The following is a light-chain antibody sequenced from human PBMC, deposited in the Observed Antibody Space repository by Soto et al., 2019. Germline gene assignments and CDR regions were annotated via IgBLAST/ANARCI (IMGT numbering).Light chain of an antibody. CDR3: QQSNGYWT. V-gene: IGKV1-5*03. J-gene: IGKJ1*01. Sequence: DIQMTQSPSTLSASVGDRVTITCRASQSISDSLAWYQQKPGKAPKLLIYEASNLKSGVPSRFSGSGSGTEYPLTISSLQHDDFASYYCQQSNGYWTFGQGTKVEIK. CDR1: QSISDS. CDR2: EAS.